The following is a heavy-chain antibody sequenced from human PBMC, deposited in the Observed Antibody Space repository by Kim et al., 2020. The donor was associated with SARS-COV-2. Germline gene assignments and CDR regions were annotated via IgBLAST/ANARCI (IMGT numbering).Heavy chain of an antibody. CDR3: ARGDILTGYFIPPYYSGMDV. Sequence: GGSLRLSCAASGFTFSSYDMHWVRQATGKGLEWVSAIGTAGDTYYPGSVKGRFTISRENAKNSLYLQMNSLRAGDTAVYYCARGDILTGYFIPPYYSGMDVWGQGPTVTVSS. D-gene: IGHD3-9*01. CDR1: GFTFSSYD. CDR2: IGTAGDT. V-gene: IGHV3-13*01. J-gene: IGHJ6*02.